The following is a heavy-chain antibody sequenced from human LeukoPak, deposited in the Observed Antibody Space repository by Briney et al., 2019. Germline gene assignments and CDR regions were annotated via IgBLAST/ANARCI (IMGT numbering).Heavy chain of an antibody. V-gene: IGHV3-64*01. J-gene: IGHJ4*02. CDR3: ARRRERLGEFDY. D-gene: IGHD6-25*01. CDR2: ISSNGGST. CDR1: GFTFSSYA. Sequence: GGSLRLSCAASGFTFSSYAMHWVRQAPGKGLEYVSAISSNGGSTYYANSVKGRFTISRDNSKNTLYLQMGSLRAEDMAVYYCARRRERLGEFDYWGQGTLVTVSS.